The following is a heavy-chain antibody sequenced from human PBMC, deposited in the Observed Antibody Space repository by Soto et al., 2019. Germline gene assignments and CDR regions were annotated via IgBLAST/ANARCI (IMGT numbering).Heavy chain of an antibody. V-gene: IGHV5-51*01. Sequence: PGESLKISCKGSGYSFTSYWIGWVRQMPGKGLEWMGIIYPGDSDTRYSPSFQGQVTISADKSISTAYLQWSSLKASDTAMYYCARPPQGSGSHYGMDVWAQGITVTVSS. J-gene: IGHJ6*02. CDR3: ARPPQGSGSHYGMDV. D-gene: IGHD3-10*01. CDR2: IYPGDSDT. CDR1: GYSFTSYW.